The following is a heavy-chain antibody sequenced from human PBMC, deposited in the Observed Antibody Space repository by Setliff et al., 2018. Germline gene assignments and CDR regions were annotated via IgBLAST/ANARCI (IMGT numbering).Heavy chain of an antibody. V-gene: IGHV1-18*01. Sequence: ASVKVSCKASGNSFSSFSITWVRQAPGQGLEWMGWVSTYNGDTKYAQNFRGRVTMTTDMSTSTAYMELKDLTSDDTALYYCARINFYVSSGFYYASDYWGQGTLVTVSS. CDR1: GNSFSSFS. D-gene: IGHD3-22*01. CDR3: ARINFYVSSGFYYASDY. J-gene: IGHJ4*02. CDR2: VSTYNGDT.